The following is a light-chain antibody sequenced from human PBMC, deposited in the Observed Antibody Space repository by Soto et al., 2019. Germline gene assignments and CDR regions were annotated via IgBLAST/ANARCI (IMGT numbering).Light chain of an antibody. CDR1: SCDVGGYNY. V-gene: IGLV2-14*01. CDR3: SSYTSSSTRV. CDR2: EVS. Sequence: QSVLTQPASVSGSPGQSISISCAGTSCDVGGYNYVSWHQQHPGKAPKLMIYEVSNRPSGVSDRFSGSKSGDTASLTISGLQAEDEADYYCSSYTSSSTRVFGTGTKVTVL. J-gene: IGLJ1*01.